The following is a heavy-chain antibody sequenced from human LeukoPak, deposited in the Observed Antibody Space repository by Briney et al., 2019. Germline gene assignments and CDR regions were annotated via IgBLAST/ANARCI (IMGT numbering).Heavy chain of an antibody. J-gene: IGHJ4*02. Sequence: PGGSLRLSCAASGFTFSTYNMNWVRQAPGKGLEWVSYISTSSSTIHYADSVKGRFTISRDNAKNSLYLQLNSLRADDTAVYYCAREYNSSSGRSLDYWGRGALVTVSS. CDR1: GFTFSTYN. CDR3: AREYNSSSGRSLDY. CDR2: ISTSSSTI. D-gene: IGHD6-6*01. V-gene: IGHV3-48*04.